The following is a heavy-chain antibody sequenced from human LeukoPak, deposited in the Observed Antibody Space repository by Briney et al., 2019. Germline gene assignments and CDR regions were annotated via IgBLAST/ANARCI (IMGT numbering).Heavy chain of an antibody. CDR1: GSTFDDYG. CDR3: ARAYDFWSGYRPDY. J-gene: IGHJ4*02. Sequence: GGSLRLSCAASGSTFDDYGTSWVRQALGKGLEWVSGINWNGGSAGYADSVKGRFTISRDNAKNSLYLQMNSLRAEDTALYYCARAYDFWSGYRPDYWGQGTLVTVSS. D-gene: IGHD3-3*01. V-gene: IGHV3-20*04. CDR2: INWNGGSA.